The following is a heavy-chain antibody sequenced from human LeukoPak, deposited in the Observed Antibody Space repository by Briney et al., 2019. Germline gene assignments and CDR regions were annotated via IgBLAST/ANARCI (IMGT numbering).Heavy chain of an antibody. CDR3: ARDDYDSSGWYEGLDY. CDR1: GFTFSSYW. Sequence: GGSLRLSCAASGFTFSSYWMSWVRQAPGKGLEWVANIKQDGSEKYYVDSVKGRFTISRDNAKNSLSLQMNSLRAEDTAVYYCARDDYDSSGWYEGLDYWGQGTLVTVSS. D-gene: IGHD6-19*01. V-gene: IGHV3-7*01. J-gene: IGHJ4*02. CDR2: IKQDGSEK.